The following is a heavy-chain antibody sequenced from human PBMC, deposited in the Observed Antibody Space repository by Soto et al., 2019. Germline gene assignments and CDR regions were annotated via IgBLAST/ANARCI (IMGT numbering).Heavy chain of an antibody. J-gene: IGHJ4*02. CDR3: AKPYYYDSSGYYPYYFDY. CDR2: ISYDGSNK. D-gene: IGHD3-22*01. V-gene: IGHV3-30*18. Sequence: LRLSCAASGFTFSSYGMHWVRQAPGKGLEWVAVISYDGSNKYYADSVKGRFTISRDNSKNTLYLQMNSLRAEDTAVYYCAKPYYYDSSGYYPYYFDYWGQGTLVTVS. CDR1: GFTFSSYG.